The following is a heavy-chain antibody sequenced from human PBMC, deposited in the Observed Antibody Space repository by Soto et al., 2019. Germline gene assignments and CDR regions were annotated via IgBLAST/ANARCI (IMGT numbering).Heavy chain of an antibody. D-gene: IGHD3-10*01. Sequence: GGSLRLSCAASGFTFSSYSMNWVRQAPGKGLEWVSSISSSSSYIYYADSVKGRFTISRDNAKNSLYLQMNSLRAEDTAVYYCARDLVGYGSGSYMWFDPWGQGTLVTVSS. CDR2: ISSSSSYI. J-gene: IGHJ5*02. CDR1: GFTFSSYS. V-gene: IGHV3-21*01. CDR3: ARDLVGYGSGSYMWFDP.